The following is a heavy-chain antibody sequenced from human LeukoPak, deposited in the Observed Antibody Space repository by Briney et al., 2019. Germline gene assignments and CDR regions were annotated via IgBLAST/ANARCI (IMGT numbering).Heavy chain of an antibody. D-gene: IGHD6-13*01. Sequence: PGGSLRLSCAASGFTFSSYAMSWVRQAPGKGLEWVALIWFDGSNKYHADSVKGRFTISRDNSKNTLDLQMSSLRVEDTAVYYCARWGIATAGGIDYWGQGTLVTVSS. J-gene: IGHJ4*02. V-gene: IGHV3-33*08. CDR2: IWFDGSNK. CDR3: ARWGIATAGGIDY. CDR1: GFTFSSYA.